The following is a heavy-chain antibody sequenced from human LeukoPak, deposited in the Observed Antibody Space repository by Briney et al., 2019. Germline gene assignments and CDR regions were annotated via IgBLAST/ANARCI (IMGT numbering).Heavy chain of an antibody. V-gene: IGHV6-1*01. Sequence: SQTLSLTCAISGDSVSSNSAAWNWIRQSPSRGLEWLGRTYYRSKWYNDYAVSVKSRITINPDTSKNQFSLQLNSVTPEDTAVYYCARDPGEWHSSGWYSDYWGQGTLVTVSS. J-gene: IGHJ4*02. D-gene: IGHD6-19*01. CDR3: ARDPGEWHSSGWYSDY. CDR2: TYYRSKWYN. CDR1: GDSVSSNSAA.